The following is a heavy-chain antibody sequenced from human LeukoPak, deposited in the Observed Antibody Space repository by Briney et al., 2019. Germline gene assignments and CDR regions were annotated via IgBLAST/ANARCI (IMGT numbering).Heavy chain of an antibody. J-gene: IGHJ4*02. D-gene: IGHD4-17*01. CDR2: IYYSGST. V-gene: IGHV4-39*01. CDR3: ARPDDYGDYFDY. CDR1: GGSISSYY. Sequence: PSETLSLTCTVSGGSISSYYWGWIRQPPGKGLEWIGSIYYSGSTYYNPSLKSRVTISVDTSKNQFSLKLSSVTAADTAVYYCARPDDYGDYFDYWGQGTLVTVSS.